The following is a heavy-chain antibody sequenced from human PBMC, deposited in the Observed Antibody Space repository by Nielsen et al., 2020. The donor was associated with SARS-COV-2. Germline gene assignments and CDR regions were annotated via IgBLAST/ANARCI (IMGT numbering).Heavy chain of an antibody. D-gene: IGHD3-22*01. CDR1: GFTFDDYA. Sequence: SLKISCAASGFTFDDYAMHWVRQAPGKGLEWVSGISWNSGSIGYADSVKGRFTISRDNAKNSLYLQMNSLRAEDTAVYYCARDFEYYYDSSGYYQTPLRYYYYGMDVWGQGTTVTVSS. CDR3: ARDFEYYYDSSGYYQTPLRYYYYGMDV. CDR2: ISWNSGSI. J-gene: IGHJ6*02. V-gene: IGHV3-9*01.